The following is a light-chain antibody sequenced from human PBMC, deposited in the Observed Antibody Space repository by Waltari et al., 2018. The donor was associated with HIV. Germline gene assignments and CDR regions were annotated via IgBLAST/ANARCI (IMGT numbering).Light chain of an antibody. J-gene: IGLJ3*02. CDR2: DVS. V-gene: IGLV2-14*03. CDR1: SSAVGGHNS. Sequence: QSALTQPASVSGSPGQSITTSCTGSSSAVGGHNSVPWYQQHPGKAPRLMIYDVSTRPSGVSDRFSGSKSGDPASLTISGLQAEDEADYYCESYTSTSVWVFGGGTRLTVL. CDR3: ESYTSTSVWV.